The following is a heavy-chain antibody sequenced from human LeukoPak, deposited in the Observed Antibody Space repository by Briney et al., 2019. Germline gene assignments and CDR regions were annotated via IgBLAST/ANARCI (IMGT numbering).Heavy chain of an antibody. CDR1: GGTFSSYA. V-gene: IGHV1-69*06. J-gene: IGHJ6*03. CDR2: IIPIFGTA. CDR3: AGGYSSGWFNYYYMDV. D-gene: IGHD6-19*01. Sequence: SVKVSCKASGGTFSSYAISWVRQAPGQGLEWMGGIIPIFGTANYAQKFQGRVTITADKSTSTAYMELSSLRSEDTAVYYCAGGYSSGWFNYYYMDVWGKGTTVTVSS.